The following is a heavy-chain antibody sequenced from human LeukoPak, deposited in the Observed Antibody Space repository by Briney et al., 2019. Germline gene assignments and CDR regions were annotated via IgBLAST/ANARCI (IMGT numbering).Heavy chain of an antibody. V-gene: IGHV4-30-2*01. D-gene: IGHD1-14*01. Sequence: SETLSLTCAVSGGSISSGGYSWSWIRQPPGKGLEWIGYIYHSGSTNYNPSLKSRVTISVDTSKNQFSLKLSSVTAADTAVYYCARDYAGNYYFDYWGQGTLVTVSS. CDR2: IYHSGST. CDR1: GGSISSGGYS. J-gene: IGHJ4*02. CDR3: ARDYAGNYYFDY.